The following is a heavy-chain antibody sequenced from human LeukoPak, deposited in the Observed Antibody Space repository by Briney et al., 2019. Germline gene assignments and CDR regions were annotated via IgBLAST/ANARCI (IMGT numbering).Heavy chain of an antibody. CDR2: IYYSGST. D-gene: IGHD4-17*01. V-gene: IGHV4-59*01. CDR3: AREGTDYGDVA. CDR1: GGSISSYY. J-gene: IGHJ5*02. Sequence: SETLSLTCTVSGGSISSYYWSWIRQPPGKGLEWIGYIYYSGSTNYNPSLKSRVTISVDTSKNQFSLKLSSVTAADTAVYYCAREGTDYGDVAWGQGTLATVSS.